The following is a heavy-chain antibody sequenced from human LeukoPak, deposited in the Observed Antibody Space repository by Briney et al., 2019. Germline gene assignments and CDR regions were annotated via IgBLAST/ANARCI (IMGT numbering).Heavy chain of an antibody. D-gene: IGHD3-22*01. CDR2: IIPILGIA. Sequence: SVTVSCKASGGTFSSYAISWVRQAPGQGLEWMGRIIPILGIANYAQKFQGRVTITADKSTSTAYMELSSPRSEDTAVYYCARDSSGSLFDYWGQGTLVTVSS. V-gene: IGHV1-69*04. CDR3: ARDSSGSLFDY. J-gene: IGHJ4*02. CDR1: GGTFSSYA.